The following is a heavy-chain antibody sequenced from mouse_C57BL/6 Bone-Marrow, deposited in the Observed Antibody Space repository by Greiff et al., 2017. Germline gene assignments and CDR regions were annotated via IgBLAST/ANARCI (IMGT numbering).Heavy chain of an antibody. Sequence: QVQLKQPGAELVKPGASVKMSCKASGYTFTSYWITWVKQRPGQGLEWIGDIYPGSGSTNYNKKFKSQATLTVDTSSSTAYMQLSSLTSEDSAVYYCARRPGYFDVWGTGTTVTVSS. CDR2: IYPGSGST. V-gene: IGHV1-55*01. CDR1: GYTFTSYW. CDR3: ARRPGYFDV. J-gene: IGHJ1*03.